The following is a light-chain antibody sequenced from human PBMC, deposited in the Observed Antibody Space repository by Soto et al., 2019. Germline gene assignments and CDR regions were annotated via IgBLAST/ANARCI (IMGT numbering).Light chain of an antibody. CDR2: KAS. CDR1: QAISSW. V-gene: IGKV1-5*03. J-gene: IGKJ1*01. CDR3: QHYNSYSEA. Sequence: DIPMTQSPSTLSGSVGYRVTITCRASQAISSWLAWYQQKPGKAPKLLINKASSLESEVPSRFSGSGSGTEFTLTISSLQPDDFATYYCQHYNSYSEAFGQGTKVDIK.